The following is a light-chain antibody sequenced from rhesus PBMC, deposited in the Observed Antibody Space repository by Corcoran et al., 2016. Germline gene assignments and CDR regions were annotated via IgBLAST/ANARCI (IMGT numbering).Light chain of an antibody. V-gene: IGKV3-17*02. Sequence: EIVMTQSPATLSSSPGERATLSCRASQSVSSRLAWYQQKPGQAPSLLIYDATSRVTGIPDRFRGSGSGTDFTLTSSSLEPEDVAVYFCQQESNWSLTFGGGTKVEIK. CDR1: QSVSSR. CDR2: DAT. CDR3: QQESNWSLT. J-gene: IGKJ4*01.